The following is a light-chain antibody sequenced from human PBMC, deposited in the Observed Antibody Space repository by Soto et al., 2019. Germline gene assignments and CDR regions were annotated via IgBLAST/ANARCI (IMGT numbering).Light chain of an antibody. V-gene: IGKV1-5*01. J-gene: IGKJ1*01. CDR2: DAS. CDR3: QQYNSYSLWT. Sequence: DIQMTQSPSTLSASVGDRVTITAGASRSIVTGLAWYQQKPGKAPKLLIYDASSLESGVPSRFSGSGSGTEFTLTISSLQPDDFATYYCQQYNSYSLWTFGQGTKVEIK. CDR1: RSIVTG.